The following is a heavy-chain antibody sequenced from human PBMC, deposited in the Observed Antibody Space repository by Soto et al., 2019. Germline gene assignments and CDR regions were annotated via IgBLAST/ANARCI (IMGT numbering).Heavy chain of an antibody. D-gene: IGHD6-25*01. CDR1: GFTLSNNG. Sequence: GGSLRLSCAASGFTLSNNGMNWVRKAPGRGLEWVGFISDDGINDYYGDSVKGRLTISRDNTKNTLSLRRNSLRPEDTAVYYCARGSGAHYNSGTLLDWGQGTQVTVSS. V-gene: IGHV3-30-3*01. CDR2: ISDDGIND. CDR3: ARGSGAHYNSGTLLD. J-gene: IGHJ4*02.